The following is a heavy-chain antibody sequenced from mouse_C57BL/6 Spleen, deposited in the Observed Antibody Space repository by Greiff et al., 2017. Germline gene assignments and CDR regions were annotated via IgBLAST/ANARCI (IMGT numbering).Heavy chain of an antibody. V-gene: IGHV1-85*01. CDR1: GYTFTSYD. D-gene: IGHD2-1*01. CDR2: IYPRDGST. Sequence: QVQLQQSGPELVKPGASVKLSCKASGYTFTSYDIHWVKQRPGQGLEWIGLIYPRDGSTNYNEKFKGKATLTVDTSSSTAYMELRSLTSEASAVYCCARRVNVDGSFDYWGTGTTVTVSS. J-gene: IGHJ1*03. CDR3: ARRVNVDGSFDY.